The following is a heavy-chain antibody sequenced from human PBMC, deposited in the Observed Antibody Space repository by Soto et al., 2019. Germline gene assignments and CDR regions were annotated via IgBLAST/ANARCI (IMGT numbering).Heavy chain of an antibody. CDR3: ARAGRYDFWSGYYYYGMDV. D-gene: IGHD3-3*01. CDR2: IYYSGST. CDR1: GGCISSYY. V-gene: IGHV4-59*01. J-gene: IGHJ6*02. Sequence: SETLSLTCTVSGGCISSYYWSWIRQPPGKGLEWIGYIYYSGSTNYNPSLKSRVTISVDTSKNQFSLKLSSVTAADTAVYYCARAGRYDFWSGYYYYGMDVWGQGTTVTVSS.